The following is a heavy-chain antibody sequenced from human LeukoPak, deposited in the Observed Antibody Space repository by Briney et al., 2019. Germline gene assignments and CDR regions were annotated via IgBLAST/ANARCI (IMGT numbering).Heavy chain of an antibody. CDR2: IGGRGGST. Sequence: GGSLRLSCAASGFTFANYAMNWVRQAPGKGLEWVSNIGGRGGSTFYADSVKGRFTSSRDHSKNTVYLQMNSLRVEDTAVYYCARPNYYDASGYYYFDYWGQGTLVTVSS. D-gene: IGHD3-22*01. CDR1: GFTFANYA. V-gene: IGHV3-23*01. J-gene: IGHJ4*02. CDR3: ARPNYYDASGYYYFDY.